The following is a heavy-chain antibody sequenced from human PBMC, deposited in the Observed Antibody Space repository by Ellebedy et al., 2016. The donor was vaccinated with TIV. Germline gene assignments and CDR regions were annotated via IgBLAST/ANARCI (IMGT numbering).Heavy chain of an antibody. CDR2: ISGSGGST. D-gene: IGHD6-19*01. CDR3: AKDLSAVAGFDY. V-gene: IGHV3-23*01. J-gene: IGHJ4*02. CDR1: GFTFSSYA. Sequence: GGSLRLXXAASGFTFSSYAMSWVRQAPGKGLEWVSAISGSGGSTYYADSVKGRFTISRDNSKNTLYLQMNSLRAEDTAVYYCAKDLSAVAGFDYWGQGTLVTVSS.